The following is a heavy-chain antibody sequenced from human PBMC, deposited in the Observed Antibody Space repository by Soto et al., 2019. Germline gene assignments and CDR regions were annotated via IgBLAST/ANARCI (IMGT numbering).Heavy chain of an antibody. CDR2: IYYSGST. D-gene: IGHD3-22*01. Sequence: SETLSLTCTVSGDSISGGNYYWSWIRQPPGKGLEWIGYIYYSGSTYYNPSLKSRVTMSVDTSKNQFSLRLSSVTAADTAVYYCARSEAYDPGTFDYWGQGTLVTVSS. J-gene: IGHJ4*02. CDR3: ARSEAYDPGTFDY. CDR1: GDSISGGNYY. V-gene: IGHV4-30-4*01.